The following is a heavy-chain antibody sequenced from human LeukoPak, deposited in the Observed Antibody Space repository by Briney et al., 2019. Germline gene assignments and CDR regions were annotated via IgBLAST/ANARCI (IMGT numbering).Heavy chain of an antibody. J-gene: IGHJ4*02. CDR2: INLDGSQK. Sequence: GGSLRLSCAASGITFSNYWMAWVRQAPGKGPEWVANINLDGSQKYYVDSVKGRFTISRDNAENSLYLQMNSLRAEDAALYYCARKRPNYFDYWGQGTLVTVSS. CDR3: ARKRPNYFDY. V-gene: IGHV3-7*01. CDR1: GITFSNYW.